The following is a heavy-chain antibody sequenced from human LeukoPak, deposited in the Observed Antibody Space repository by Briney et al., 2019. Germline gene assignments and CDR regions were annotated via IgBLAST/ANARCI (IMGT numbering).Heavy chain of an antibody. CDR2: INHSGST. CDR3: ASGYSGYGRYYYYMDV. D-gene: IGHD5-12*01. Sequence: SETLSLTCAVYGGSFSGYYWSWIRQPPGKGLEWIGEINHSGSTNYNPSLKSRVTISVDTSKNQFSLKLSSVTAADTAVYYCASGYSGYGRYYYYMDVWGKGTTVTISS. J-gene: IGHJ6*03. CDR1: GGSFSGYY. V-gene: IGHV4-34*01.